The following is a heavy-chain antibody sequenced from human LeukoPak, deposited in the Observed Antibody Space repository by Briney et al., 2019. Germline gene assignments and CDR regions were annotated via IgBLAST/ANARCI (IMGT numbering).Heavy chain of an antibody. CDR1: GFTFSSYW. CDR3: ARELPVGATAY. CDR2: IKQDGSEK. J-gene: IGHJ4*02. D-gene: IGHD1-26*01. V-gene: IGHV3-7*01. Sequence: GGSLRLSCAAAGFTFSSYWMSWVRQAPGKGLEWVANIKQDGSEKYYVDSVKGRFTISRDNAKNSLYLQMNSLRAEDTAVYYCARELPVGATAYWGQGTLVTVSS.